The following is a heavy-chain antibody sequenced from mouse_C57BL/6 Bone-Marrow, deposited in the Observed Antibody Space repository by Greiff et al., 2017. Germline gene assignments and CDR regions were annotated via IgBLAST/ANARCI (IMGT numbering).Heavy chain of an antibody. Sequence: QVQLQQSGAELVKPGASVKISCKASGYAFSSYWMNWVKQRPGKGLEWIGQIYPGDGDTNYNGKFKGKATLTADKSSSTAYMQLSSLTSEDSAVDVCARWYYGSSYVGFAYWGQGTLVTVSA. V-gene: IGHV1-80*01. CDR3: ARWYYGSSYVGFAY. CDR1: GYAFSSYW. CDR2: IYPGDGDT. J-gene: IGHJ3*01. D-gene: IGHD1-1*01.